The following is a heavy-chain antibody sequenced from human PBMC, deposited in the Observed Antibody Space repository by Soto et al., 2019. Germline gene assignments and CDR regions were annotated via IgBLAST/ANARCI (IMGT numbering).Heavy chain of an antibody. J-gene: IGHJ4*02. D-gene: IGHD3-16*02. CDR2: IKQDGSEK. Sequence: PGGSLRLSCAASGFTFSSYWMSWVRQAPGKGLEWVANIKQDGSEKYYVDSVKGRFTISRDNAKNSLYLQMNSLRAEDTAVYYCARDRGYDYVWGSYRYTSDFDYWGQGTLVTVSS. V-gene: IGHV3-7*01. CDR1: GFTFSSYW. CDR3: ARDRGYDYVWGSYRYTSDFDY.